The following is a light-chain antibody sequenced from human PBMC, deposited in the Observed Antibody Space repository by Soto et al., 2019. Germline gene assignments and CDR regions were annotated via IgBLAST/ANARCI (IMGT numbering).Light chain of an antibody. V-gene: IGLV2-8*01. J-gene: IGLJ1*01. CDR3: VSFAGGTYV. CDR1: SSDVGAYNY. CDR2: EVS. Sequence: QSVLTQPPSASGPPGQSVTISCTGTSSDVGAYNYVSWYQQHPGKAPKLMIYEVSYRPSGVPDRFSGSKSGNTASLTVSGLQAEDEADYYCVSFAGGTYVFGTGTKVTVL.